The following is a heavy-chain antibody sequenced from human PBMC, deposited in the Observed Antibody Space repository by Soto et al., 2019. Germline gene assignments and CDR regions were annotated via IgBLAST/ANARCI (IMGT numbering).Heavy chain of an antibody. CDR1: GFTFSGSA. Sequence: EVQLVESGGGLVQPGGSLKLSCAASGFTFSGSAMHWVRQASGKGLEWVGRIRSKPNSYATAYAASVKGRFTISRDDSENTAYLQLNSLKTEDTAVYYCGAIRGGQPDYWGQGTLVTVSS. CDR2: IRSKPNSYAT. CDR3: GAIRGGQPDY. J-gene: IGHJ4*02. D-gene: IGHD3-10*01. V-gene: IGHV3-73*02.